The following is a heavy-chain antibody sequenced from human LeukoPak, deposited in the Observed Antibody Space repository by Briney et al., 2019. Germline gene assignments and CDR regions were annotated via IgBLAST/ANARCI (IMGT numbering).Heavy chain of an antibody. CDR2: IYYSGST. V-gene: IGHV4-59*12. D-gene: IGHD6-13*01. CDR3: ARDLFSSSWYLLQ. CDR1: GGSISSYY. J-gene: IGHJ4*02. Sequence: PSETLSLTCTVSGGSISSYYWSWIRQPPGKGLEWIGYIYYSGSTNYNPSLKSRVTISVDTSKNQFSLKLSSVTAADTAVYYCARDLFSSSWYLLQWGQGTLVTVSS.